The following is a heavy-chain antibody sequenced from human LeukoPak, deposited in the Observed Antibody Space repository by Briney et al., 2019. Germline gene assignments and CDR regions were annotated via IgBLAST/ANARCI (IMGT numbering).Heavy chain of an antibody. D-gene: IGHD3-3*01. CDR1: GFTFSSYA. CDR2: INANGGST. CDR3: VKNRPPVFGVVDY. V-gene: IGHV3-64D*09. Sequence: GGSLRLSCSASGFTFSSYAMHWVRQAPGKGLEYVSVINANGGSTYYADSVKARFTISRDNSKNTLDLQMSSLRPEDTAVYYCVKNRPPVFGVVDYWGQGTLVTVSS. J-gene: IGHJ4*02.